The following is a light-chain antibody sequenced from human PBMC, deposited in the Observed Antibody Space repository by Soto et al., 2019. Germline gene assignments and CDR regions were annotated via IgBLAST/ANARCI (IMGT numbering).Light chain of an antibody. J-gene: IGLJ1*01. CDR3: SSYTSSSTPPV. Sequence: QSALTQPASVSGSPGQSITISCTGTSSDVGGYNYVSWYQQHPGKAPKLMIYDVSNRPSGVSNRFSGSKSGNTASLTISGLQAEDEADYYCSSYTSSSTPPVFGTGTKVTAL. V-gene: IGLV2-14*01. CDR1: SSDVGGYNY. CDR2: DVS.